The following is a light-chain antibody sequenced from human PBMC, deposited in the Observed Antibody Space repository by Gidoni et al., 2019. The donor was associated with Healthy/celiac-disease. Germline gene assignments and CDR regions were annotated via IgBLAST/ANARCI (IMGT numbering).Light chain of an antibody. Sequence: EIVLTQSPATLSLSPGERATLSCRASQSVSSYLAWYQQKPGQAPRLLIYDASNSATGIPARFSGSGSGTDFTLTISSLKPEDFAVYYCQQRSNWPTFGQGTRLEIK. J-gene: IGKJ5*01. CDR1: QSVSSY. CDR3: QQRSNWPT. CDR2: DAS. V-gene: IGKV3-11*01.